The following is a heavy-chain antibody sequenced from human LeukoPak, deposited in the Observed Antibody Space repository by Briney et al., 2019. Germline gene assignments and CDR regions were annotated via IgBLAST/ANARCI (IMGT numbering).Heavy chain of an antibody. CDR2: ISSSSSYI. CDR1: GFNVSSTY. CDR3: ARVGAGTNFDY. J-gene: IGHJ4*02. Sequence: PGGALRLSCVASGFNVSSTYMNWVRQAPGKGLEWVSSISSSSSYIYYADSVKGRFTISRDNAKNSLYLQMNSLRAEDTAVYYCARVGAGTNFDYWGQGTLVTVSS. D-gene: IGHD6-19*01. V-gene: IGHV3-21*01.